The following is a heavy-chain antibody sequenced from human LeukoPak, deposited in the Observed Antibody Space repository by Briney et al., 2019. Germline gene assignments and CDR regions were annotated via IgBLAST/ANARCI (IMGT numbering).Heavy chain of an antibody. CDR3: AKETPHFDY. CDR1: GFTFSSYA. Sequence: GGSLRLSCAASGFTFSSYAMSWVRRAPGKGLEWVSVISGSGETTYYADSVKGRFTVSRDNSKNTLYLQMNSLRAEDTAVYYCAKETPHFDYWGQGTLVTVSS. V-gene: IGHV3-23*01. CDR2: ISGSGETT. J-gene: IGHJ4*02.